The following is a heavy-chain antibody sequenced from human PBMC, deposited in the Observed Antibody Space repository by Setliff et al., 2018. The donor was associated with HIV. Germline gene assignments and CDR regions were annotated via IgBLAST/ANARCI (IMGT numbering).Heavy chain of an antibody. V-gene: IGHV5-10-1*01. Sequence: GESLKISCRGSGYSFSNYWISWVRQMPGKGLEWMGRIDPSDSYTKYSPSFQGHVTISVDKSISTAYLQWSSLEASDTAMYYCARLEELEPFDYWGQGTLVTVSS. CDR2: IDPSDSYT. D-gene: IGHD1-1*01. J-gene: IGHJ4*02. CDR3: ARLEELEPFDY. CDR1: GYSFSNYW.